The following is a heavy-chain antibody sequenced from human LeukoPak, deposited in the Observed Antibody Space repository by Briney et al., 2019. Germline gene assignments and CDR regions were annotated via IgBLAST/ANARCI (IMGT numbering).Heavy chain of an antibody. V-gene: IGHV4-30-4*01. D-gene: IGHD3-22*01. CDR2: IYYSGST. Sequence: TFGDYAMSWIRQPPGKGLEWIGYIYYSGSTYYNPSLKSRVTISVDTSKNQFSLKLSSVTAADTAVYYCASLLYYYDSSGYAPFDYWGQGTLVTVSS. CDR1: TFGDYA. J-gene: IGHJ4*02. CDR3: ASLLYYYDSSGYAPFDY.